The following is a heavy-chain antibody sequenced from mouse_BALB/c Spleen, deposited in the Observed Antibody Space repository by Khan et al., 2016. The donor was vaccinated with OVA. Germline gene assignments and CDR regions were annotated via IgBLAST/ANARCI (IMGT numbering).Heavy chain of an antibody. D-gene: IGHD3-2*01. CDR1: GYTFTTYT. J-gene: IGHJ3*01. Sequence: VKLKESGAELARPGASVKMSCKTSGYTFTTYTLHWVKQRPGRSLEWIGYINPSNDYTNYNQKFKDKSTLTADKSSSTAYMQLSSLTSEDSAVYYCARSGQLGLRGGFTYWGQGTLVTVSA. V-gene: IGHV1-4*01. CDR2: INPSNDYT. CDR3: ARSGQLGLRGGFTY.